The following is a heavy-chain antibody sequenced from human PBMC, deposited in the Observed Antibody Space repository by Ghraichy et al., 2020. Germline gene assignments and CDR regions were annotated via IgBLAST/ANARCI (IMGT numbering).Heavy chain of an antibody. V-gene: IGHV3-23*01. D-gene: IGHD1-26*01. CDR3: AKDLGVRVGATPRAGFDY. Sequence: LTCAASGFTFSSYAMSWVRQAPGKGLEWVSAISGSGGSTYYADSVKGRFTISRDNSKNTLYLQMNSLRAEDTAVYYCAKDLGVRVGATPRAGFDYWGQGTLVTVSS. CDR1: GFTFSSYA. CDR2: ISGSGGST. J-gene: IGHJ4*02.